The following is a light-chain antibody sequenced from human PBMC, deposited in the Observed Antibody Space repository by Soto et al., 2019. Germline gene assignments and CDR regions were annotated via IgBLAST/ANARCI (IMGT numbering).Light chain of an antibody. V-gene: IGKV2-28*01. CDR3: MQALQTPKA. Sequence: DIVMTQSPLSLPVTPGEPASISCRSSQSLLHSNGYNYLDWNLQKPGQSPQLLIYLGSNRASGVPDRFSGSGSGTDFTLKISRVEAEDVGVYYCMQALQTPKAFGQGTK. J-gene: IGKJ2*01. CDR2: LGS. CDR1: QSLLHSNGYNY.